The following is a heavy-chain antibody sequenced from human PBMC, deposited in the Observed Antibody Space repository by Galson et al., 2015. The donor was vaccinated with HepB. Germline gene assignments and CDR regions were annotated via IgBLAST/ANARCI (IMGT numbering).Heavy chain of an antibody. J-gene: IGHJ6*03. CDR2: IIPIFGTS. CDR1: GGTFSSYA. CDR3: ARAYSGRIKRQYCSNTGCYDYYYYMDV. D-gene: IGHD2-2*01. V-gene: IGHV1-69*01. Sequence: SCKASGGTFSSYAISWVRRAPGQGLEWMGGIIPIFGTSNYAQKFQGRVTITADESTSTAYVEVSRLRSEDTAVYYCARAYSGRIKRQYCSNTGCYDYYYYMDVWGKGTTVTVSS.